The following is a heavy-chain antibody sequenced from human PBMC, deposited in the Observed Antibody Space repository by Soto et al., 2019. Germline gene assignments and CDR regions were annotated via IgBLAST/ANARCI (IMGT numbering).Heavy chain of an antibody. CDR2: IYYSGST. CDR1: GGSISSGGYY. V-gene: IGHV4-31*11. Sequence: PSETLSLTCAVSGGSISSGGYYWSWIRQHPGKGLEWIGYIYYSGSTYYNPSPKSRVTISVDTSKNQFSLKLSSVTAADTAVYYCARSMGYDSSGWGSGDAFDIWGQGTMVTVSS. D-gene: IGHD3-22*01. J-gene: IGHJ3*02. CDR3: ARSMGYDSSGWGSGDAFDI.